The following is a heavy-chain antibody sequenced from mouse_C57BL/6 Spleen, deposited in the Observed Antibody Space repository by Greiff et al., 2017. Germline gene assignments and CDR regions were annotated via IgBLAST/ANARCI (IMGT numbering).Heavy chain of an antibody. D-gene: IGHD2-4*01. CDR3: VVPYDYYWYFDV. CDR2: IYPGSGNT. J-gene: IGHJ1*03. Sequence: QVQLQQSGAELVRPGASVKLSCKASGYTFTDYYINWVKQRPGQGLEWIARIYPGSGNTYYNEKFKGKATLTAEKSSSTAYMQLSSLTSEDSAVYFCVVPYDYYWYFDVWGTGTTVTVSS. CDR1: GYTFTDYY. V-gene: IGHV1-76*01.